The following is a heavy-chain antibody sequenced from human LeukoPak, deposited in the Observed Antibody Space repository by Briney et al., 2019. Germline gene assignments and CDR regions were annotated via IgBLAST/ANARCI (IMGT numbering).Heavy chain of an antibody. Sequence: SGASLRLSCAASGFTFNNYVMGWVRQAPGKGLEWVSRVGGNGGGTYYADSVKGRFTISRDNSKNTLYLQMTSLRLDDTAIYYCSKGVAATTTAPEFWGQGTLVTVPS. CDR1: GFTFNNYV. D-gene: IGHD2-15*01. J-gene: IGHJ4*02. CDR2: VGGNGGGT. CDR3: SKGVAATTTAPEF. V-gene: IGHV3-23*01.